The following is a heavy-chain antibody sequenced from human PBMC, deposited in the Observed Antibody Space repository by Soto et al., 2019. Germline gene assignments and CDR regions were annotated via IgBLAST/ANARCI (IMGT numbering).Heavy chain of an antibody. CDR3: ARDTGDGTFDF. CDR2: INAGYGNT. V-gene: IGHV1-3*01. CDR1: GYTFSSYA. D-gene: IGHD7-27*01. J-gene: IGHJ4*02. Sequence: QVHLVQSGAEVRKPGASVKVSCKASGYTFSSYAMHWVRQAPGQRLEWMGWINAGYGNTKSSQKFQDRVTISRDTSASTAYMELTSLRSEDTAVDYCARDTGDGTFDFGGQGTLVTVSS.